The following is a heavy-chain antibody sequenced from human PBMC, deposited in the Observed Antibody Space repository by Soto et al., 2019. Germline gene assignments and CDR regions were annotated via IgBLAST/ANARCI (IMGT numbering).Heavy chain of an antibody. CDR2: INPNSGGT. CDR3: ATGGYCSSTSCPQVAYGMDV. J-gene: IGHJ6*04. CDR1: GYTFTGYY. Sequence: ASVKVSCKASGYTFTGYYMHWVRQAPGQGLEWMGWINPNSGGTNYAQKFQGRVTMTRDTSIGTAYMELSSLRSEDTAVYYCATGGYCSSTSCPQVAYGMDVWGKGTTVTVSS. V-gene: IGHV1-2*02. D-gene: IGHD2-2*01.